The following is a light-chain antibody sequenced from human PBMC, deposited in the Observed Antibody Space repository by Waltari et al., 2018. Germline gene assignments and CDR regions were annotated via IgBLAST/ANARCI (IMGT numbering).Light chain of an antibody. V-gene: IGKV2-30*02. Sequence: DVVMTQSPPSLPITPGQPASISCRSSQRLVHSNGNTYLSWYQQKAGQPPRLLIYQVSNRYSGVPDRFSGSGAGIDFTLKISRVAAEDVGVYYCGQGAHLPYSFGQGTKVEI. CDR3: GQGAHLPYS. CDR2: QVS. J-gene: IGKJ2*03. CDR1: QRLVHSNGNTY.